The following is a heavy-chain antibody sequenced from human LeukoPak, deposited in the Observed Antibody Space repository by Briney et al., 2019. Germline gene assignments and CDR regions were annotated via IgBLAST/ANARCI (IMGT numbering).Heavy chain of an antibody. CDR1: GYTFTDYA. CDR2: INTGKGNT. CDR3: ARDHVVGLAPFDP. D-gene: IGHD2-15*01. Sequence: ASVKVSCKASGYTFTDYAMHWVRQAPGERLEWMGWINTGKGNTKFSQKFQGRVTITMDTSASTAYMELSSLRSEDTAVYYCARDHVVGLAPFDPWGQGTLVTVSS. V-gene: IGHV1-3*04. J-gene: IGHJ5*02.